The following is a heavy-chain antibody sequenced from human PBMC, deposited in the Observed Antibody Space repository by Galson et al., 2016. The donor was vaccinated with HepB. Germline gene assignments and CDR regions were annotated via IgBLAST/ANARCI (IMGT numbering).Heavy chain of an antibody. Sequence: SLRLSCAASGFTFSTYGMHWVRQAPGKGLEWVSSIRGSGGGIDYADSVKGRFTISRDNSKNTLYLQMNSLRAEDTAVYYCSKERGKRLTMVRGVLDPFDNWGQGTLVTV. J-gene: IGHJ3*02. CDR3: SKERGKRLTMVRGVLDPFDN. CDR2: IRGSGGGI. V-gene: IGHV3-23*01. CDR1: GFTFSTYG. D-gene: IGHD3-10*01.